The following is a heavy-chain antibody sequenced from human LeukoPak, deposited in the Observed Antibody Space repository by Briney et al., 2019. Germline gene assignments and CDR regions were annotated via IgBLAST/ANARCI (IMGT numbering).Heavy chain of an antibody. D-gene: IGHD3-22*01. Sequence: SETLSLTCAVYGGSFSGYYWSWIRQPPGKGLEWIGEIHHSGSTNYNPSLKSRVTISVDTSKNQFSLKLSSVTAADTAVYYCARGQYYYDSSGYFYWGQGTLVTVSS. CDR2: IHHSGST. J-gene: IGHJ4*02. CDR3: ARGQYYYDSSGYFY. V-gene: IGHV4-34*01. CDR1: GGSFSGYY.